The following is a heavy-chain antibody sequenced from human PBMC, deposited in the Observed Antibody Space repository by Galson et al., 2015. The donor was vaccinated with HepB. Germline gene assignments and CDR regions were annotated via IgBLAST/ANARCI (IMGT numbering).Heavy chain of an antibody. CDR3: ARALLANCSSTSCYSGTGY. D-gene: IGHD2-2*02. V-gene: IGHV4-34*01. CDR2: INHSGST. Sequence: ETLSLTCAVYGGSFSGYYWSWIRQPPGKGPEWIGEINHSGSTNYNPSLKSRVTISVDTSKNQFSLKLSSVTAADTAVYYCARALLANCSSTSCYSGTGYWGQGTLVTVSS. J-gene: IGHJ4*02. CDR1: GGSFSGYY.